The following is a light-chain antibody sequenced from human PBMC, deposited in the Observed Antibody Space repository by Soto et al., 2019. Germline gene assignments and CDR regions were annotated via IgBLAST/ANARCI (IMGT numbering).Light chain of an antibody. CDR2: DVN. CDR3: SSYTTSSTLE. Sequence: QSVLTQPASVSGSPGQSIAISCTGTSSDVGGYNYVSWYQQYPGKAPKLIIYDVNNRPSGVSDRFSGSKSGNTASLTISGLQAEDEADYYCSSYTTSSTLEIGGGTKLTVL. V-gene: IGLV2-14*03. J-gene: IGLJ2*01. CDR1: SSDVGGYNY.